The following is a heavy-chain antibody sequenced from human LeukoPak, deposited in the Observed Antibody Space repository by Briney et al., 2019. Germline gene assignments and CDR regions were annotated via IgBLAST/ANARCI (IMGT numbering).Heavy chain of an antibody. J-gene: IGHJ3*02. V-gene: IGHV1-8*03. Sequence: ASVKVSCQASGYTFTSYDINWVRQATGQGLEWMGWMNPNSGNTGYAQKFQGRVTITRNTSISTAYMELSSLRSEDTAVYYCARGPDTILYAFDIWGQGTMVTVSS. CDR1: GYTFTSYD. CDR3: ARGPDTILYAFDI. D-gene: IGHD3-3*01. CDR2: MNPNSGNT.